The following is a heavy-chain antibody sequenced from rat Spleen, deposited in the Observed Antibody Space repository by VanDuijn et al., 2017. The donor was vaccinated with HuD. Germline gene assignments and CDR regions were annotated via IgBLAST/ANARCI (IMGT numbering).Heavy chain of an antibody. J-gene: IGHJ2*01. V-gene: IGHV5-25*01. CDR1: GFTFRDYY. CDR3: ATDTFYDGTYYPGGFDY. CDR2: ISTGGGNT. Sequence: EVQLVESGGGLVQPGRSMKLSCAASGFTFRDYYMAWVRQAPTKGMEWVAYISTGGGNTYYRDSVKGRFTISRDNAKSTLYLQLDSLRSEDTATYYCATDTFYDGTYYPGGFDYWGQGVMVTVSS. D-gene: IGHD1-12*02.